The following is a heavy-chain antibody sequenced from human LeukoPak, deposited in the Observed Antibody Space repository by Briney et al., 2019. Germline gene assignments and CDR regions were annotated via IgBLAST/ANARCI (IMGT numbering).Heavy chain of an antibody. CDR2: ISGSGGST. D-gene: IGHD2-15*01. V-gene: IGHV3-23*01. Sequence: GGSLRLSCAASGFTFSSYAMSWVRQAPGKGLEWVSAISGSGGSTYYADSVKGRFTISRDNSKNTLYLQMNSLRAEDTAVYYCAKDYVAATYYYYGMDVWGQGTTVTVSS. CDR1: GFTFSSYA. J-gene: IGHJ6*02. CDR3: AKDYVAATYYYYGMDV.